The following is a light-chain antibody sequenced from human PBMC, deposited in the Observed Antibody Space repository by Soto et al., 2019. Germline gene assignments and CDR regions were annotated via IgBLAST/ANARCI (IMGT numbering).Light chain of an antibody. CDR3: QQRSNGGT. CDR2: DAS. V-gene: IGKV3-11*01. CDR1: QSVSSY. Sequence: EIVLTQSPATLSLSPGERATLSCRASQSVSSYLAWYQQKLGQAPKLLIYDASNRDTGIPARFSGSGSGTDFTLTISSLESEDFAVYYCQQRSNGGTFGGGTKVEIK. J-gene: IGKJ4*01.